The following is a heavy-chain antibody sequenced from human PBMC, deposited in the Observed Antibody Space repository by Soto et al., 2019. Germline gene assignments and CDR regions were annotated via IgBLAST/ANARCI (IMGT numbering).Heavy chain of an antibody. V-gene: IGHV3-23*01. CDR1: GFTFSSYA. CDR3: AKPYSGYPYYYYGMDV. CDR2: ISGSGGST. J-gene: IGHJ6*02. Sequence: PGGSLRLSCAASGFTFSSYAMSWVRQAPGKGLEWVSAISGSGGSTYYADSVKGRFTISRDNSKNTLYLQMNSLRAEDTAVYYCAKPYSGYPYYYYGMDVWGQGTTVTVSS. D-gene: IGHD5-12*01.